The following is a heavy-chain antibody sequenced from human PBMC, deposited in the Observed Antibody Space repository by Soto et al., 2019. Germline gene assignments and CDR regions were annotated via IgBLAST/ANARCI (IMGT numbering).Heavy chain of an antibody. J-gene: IGHJ5*02. CDR1: GFTFSSYG. V-gene: IGHV3-33*01. D-gene: IGHD3-10*01. CDR2: IWYDGSNK. CDR3: ALEALWIGNKNWFDP. Sequence: QVQLVESGGGVVQPGRSLRLSCAASGFTFSSYGMHWVRQAPGKGLEWVAVIWYDGSNKYYADSVKGRFTISRDNSKNTLYLQMNSLRAEDTAVDYGALEALWIGNKNWFDPWGQGTLVTVSS.